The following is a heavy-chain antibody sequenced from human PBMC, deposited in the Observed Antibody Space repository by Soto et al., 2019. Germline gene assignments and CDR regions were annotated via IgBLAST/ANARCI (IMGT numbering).Heavy chain of an antibody. CDR3: ARARSGYSSSWYGVGNWFDP. D-gene: IGHD6-13*01. CDR2: INHSGST. J-gene: IGHJ5*02. V-gene: IGHV4-34*01. CDR1: GGSFSGYY. Sequence: SETLSLTCAVYGGSFSGYYWSWIRQPPGKGLEWIGEINHSGSTNYNPSLKSRVTISVDTSKNQFSRKLSSVTAADTAVYYCARARSGYSSSWYGVGNWFDPWGQGTLVTVSS.